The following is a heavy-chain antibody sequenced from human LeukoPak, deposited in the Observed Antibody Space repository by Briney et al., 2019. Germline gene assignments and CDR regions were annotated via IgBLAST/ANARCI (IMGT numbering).Heavy chain of an antibody. CDR2: ISGSGGST. CDR1: GFTFSSYA. Sequence: GGSLRLSCAASGFTFSSYAMSWVRQAPGKGLEWVSAISGSGGSTYYADSVNGRFTISRDNSKNTLYLQMNSLRAEDTAVYYCAKDIVGEYYYYYGMDVWGQGTTVTVSS. J-gene: IGHJ6*02. D-gene: IGHD2-15*01. V-gene: IGHV3-23*01. CDR3: AKDIVGEYYYYYGMDV.